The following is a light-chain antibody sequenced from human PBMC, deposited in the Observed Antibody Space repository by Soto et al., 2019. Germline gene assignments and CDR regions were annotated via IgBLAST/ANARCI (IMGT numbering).Light chain of an antibody. CDR1: QSVSSY. CDR2: DAS. CDR3: QQRSNWPPYT. Sequence: EIVLTPSPATLSLSPGERATLSCRASQSVSSYLACYQQKPGQAPRLLIYDASNRATGIPARFRGSGSGTDFTLPISSLEPEDVAVYYCQQRSNWPPYTFGQGTKLEI. V-gene: IGKV3-11*01. J-gene: IGKJ2*01.